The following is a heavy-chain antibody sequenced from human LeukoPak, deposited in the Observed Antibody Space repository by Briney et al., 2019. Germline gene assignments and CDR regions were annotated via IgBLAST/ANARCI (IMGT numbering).Heavy chain of an antibody. D-gene: IGHD6-19*01. V-gene: IGHV3-23*01. CDR2: ISDDGRTT. J-gene: IGHJ4*02. Sequence: GGSLRLSCAASGFTFTTEAMTWVRQAPGKGLEWVSTISDDGRTTYYADSVKGRFTISRDNSKNIVYLQMNSLRAEDTAFCYCAKGLGFMPQFDYWGQGTLVAVSS. CDR1: GFTFTTEA. CDR3: AKGLGFMPQFDY.